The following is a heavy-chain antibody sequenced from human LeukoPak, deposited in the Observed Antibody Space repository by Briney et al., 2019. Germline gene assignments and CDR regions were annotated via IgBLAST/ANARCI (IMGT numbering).Heavy chain of an antibody. CDR3: ARDYYGSGSYLTENWFDP. V-gene: IGHV1-2*02. J-gene: IGHJ5*02. CDR1: GYTFTNYY. D-gene: IGHD3-10*01. Sequence: ASVKVSCKASGYTFTNYYMHWVRQAPGQGLEWMGWINPNSGGTNYAQKFQGRVTMTRDTSISTAYMELSRLRSDDTAVYYCARDYYGSGSYLTENWFDPWGQGTLVTVSS. CDR2: INPNSGGT.